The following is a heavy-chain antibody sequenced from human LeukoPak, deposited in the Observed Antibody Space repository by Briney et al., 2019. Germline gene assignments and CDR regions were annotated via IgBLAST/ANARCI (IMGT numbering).Heavy chain of an antibody. J-gene: IGHJ6*03. CDR2: INHSGST. V-gene: IGHV4-34*01. D-gene: IGHD2-2*01. CDR1: GGSFSGYY. CDR3: ARVYCSSTSCRGTPYYYYYMDV. Sequence: SETLSLTCAVYGGSFSGYYWSWIRQPPGKGLEWIGEINHSGSTNYNPSLKSRVTISVDTSKNQFSLKLSSVTAADTAVYYCARVYCSSTSCRGTPYYYYYMDVWGQGTMVTVSS.